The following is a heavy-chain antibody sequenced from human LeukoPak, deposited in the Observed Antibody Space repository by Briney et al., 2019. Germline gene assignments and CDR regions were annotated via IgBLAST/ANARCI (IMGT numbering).Heavy chain of an antibody. Sequence: SETLSLTCTVSGGSMSSSSYYWGWIRQPPGKGLEWIGSIYYSGSTYYNPSLKSRVTISVDTSKNQFSLKLSSVTAADTPVYYCASPLGYCSSTNCYGDYWGQGTLVTVSS. CDR1: GGSMSSSSYY. J-gene: IGHJ4*02. V-gene: IGHV4-39*01. CDR2: IYYSGST. D-gene: IGHD2-2*01. CDR3: ASPLGYCSSTNCYGDY.